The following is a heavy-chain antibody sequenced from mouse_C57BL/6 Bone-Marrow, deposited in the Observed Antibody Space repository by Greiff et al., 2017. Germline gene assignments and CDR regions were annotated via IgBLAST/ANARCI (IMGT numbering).Heavy chain of an antibody. V-gene: IGHV1-82*01. CDR2: IYPGDGDT. CDR3: ARSTVPPFAY. Sequence: VQLQQSGPELVKPGASVKISCKASGYAFSSSWMNWVKQRPGKGLEWIGRIYPGDGDTNYNGKFKGKATLTADKSSSTAYMQLSSLTSEDSAVYFCARSTVPPFAYWGQGTLVTVSA. J-gene: IGHJ3*01. CDR1: GYAFSSSW.